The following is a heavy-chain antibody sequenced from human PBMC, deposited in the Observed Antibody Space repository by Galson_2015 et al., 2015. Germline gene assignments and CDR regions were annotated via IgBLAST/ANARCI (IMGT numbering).Heavy chain of an antibody. J-gene: IGHJ6*02. D-gene: IGHD2-2*01. V-gene: IGHV1-18*01. CDR3: ARDLVVVPAAMGEGGDYYYYYYGMDV. CDR2: ISAYNGNT. CDR1: GYTFTSYG. Sequence: SVKVSCKASGYTFTSYGISWVRQAPGQGLEWMGWISAYNGNTNYAQKLQGRVTMTTDTSTSTAYMELRSLRSDDTAVYYCARDLVVVPAAMGEGGDYYYYYYGMDVWGQGTTVTVSS.